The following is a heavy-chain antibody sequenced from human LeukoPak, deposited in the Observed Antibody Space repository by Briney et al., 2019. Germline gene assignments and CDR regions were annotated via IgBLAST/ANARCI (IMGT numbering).Heavy chain of an antibody. CDR2: ISYDGSNK. J-gene: IGHJ4*02. Sequence: GRSLRLSCAASGFTFSRYAMHWVRQAPGKGLEWVAVISYDGSNKDYTDSVKGRFTISRDNSKNTLYVQMNSLRAEDTAVYYCAREDYGEDYWGQGTLVTVSS. CDR1: GFTFSRYA. V-gene: IGHV3-30-3*01. D-gene: IGHD4-17*01. CDR3: AREDYGEDY.